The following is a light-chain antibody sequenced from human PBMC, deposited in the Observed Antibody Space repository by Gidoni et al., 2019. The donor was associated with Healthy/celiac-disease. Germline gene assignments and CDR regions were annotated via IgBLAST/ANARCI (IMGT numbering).Light chain of an antibody. CDR3: QQYNSYWT. V-gene: IGKV1-5*03. CDR2: KAS. Sequence: DIQMTQSPSTLSASVEDRVTITCRASQSISSWLAWYQQKPGKAPKLLIYKASSLESGVPSSVSGSGSGTEFTLTISSLLPDDFATYYCQQYNSYWTFGQGTKVEIK. CDR1: QSISSW. J-gene: IGKJ1*01.